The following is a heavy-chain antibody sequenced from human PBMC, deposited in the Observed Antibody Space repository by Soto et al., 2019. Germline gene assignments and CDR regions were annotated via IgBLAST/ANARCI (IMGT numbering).Heavy chain of an antibody. CDR3: ARGIKYGDYSRWFDP. D-gene: IGHD4-17*01. CDR2: MNPNSGGT. Sequence: ASVKVSCKASGYAFASHDINWVRQASGQGPEWMGSMNPNSGGTAYAQKFQGRVTMTRNTSTGTAYMEVSSLRSEDTAVYYCARGIKYGDYSRWFDPWGPGTLVTVSS. J-gene: IGHJ5*02. V-gene: IGHV1-8*01. CDR1: GYAFASHD.